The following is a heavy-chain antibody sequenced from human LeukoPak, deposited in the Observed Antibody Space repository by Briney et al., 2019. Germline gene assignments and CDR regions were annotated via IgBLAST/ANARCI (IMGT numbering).Heavy chain of an antibody. CDR3: ARATTYYYDSSGYNFDY. J-gene: IGHJ4*02. CDR2: ISYDGSNK. V-gene: IGHV3-30-3*01. CDR1: GFTFSSCA. Sequence: GGSLRLSCAASGFTFSSCAMHWVRQAPGKGLEWVAVISYDGSNKYYADSVKGRFTISRDNSKNTLYLQMNSLRAEDTAVYYCARATTYYYDSSGYNFDYWGQGTLVTVSS. D-gene: IGHD3-22*01.